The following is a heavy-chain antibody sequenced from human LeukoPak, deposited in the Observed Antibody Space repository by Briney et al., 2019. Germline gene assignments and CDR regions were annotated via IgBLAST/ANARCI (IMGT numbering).Heavy chain of an antibody. Sequence: SETLSLTCTVSGGSISSYYWSWIRQPPGKGLEWIGYIYTSGSTNYNPSLKSRVTISVDTSKNQFSLKLSSVTAADTAVYYCARRTDSSGYHLYNWFDPWGQGTLVTVSS. J-gene: IGHJ5*02. CDR1: GGSISSYY. D-gene: IGHD3-22*01. V-gene: IGHV4-4*09. CDR2: IYTSGST. CDR3: ARRTDSSGYHLYNWFDP.